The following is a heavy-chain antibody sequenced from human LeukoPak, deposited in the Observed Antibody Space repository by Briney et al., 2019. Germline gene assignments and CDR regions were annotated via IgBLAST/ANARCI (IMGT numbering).Heavy chain of an antibody. CDR1: GGPFIGYY. CDR3: ARGPPLHYYYDSSGYYLPFDY. D-gene: IGHD3-22*01. Sequence: SETLSLTCAVYGGPFIGYYWSWIRQPPGKGLEWIGEINHSGSTNYNPSLKSRVTISVDTSKNQFSLKLSSVTAADTAVYYCARGPPLHYYYDSSGYYLPFDYWGQGTLVTVSS. V-gene: IGHV4-34*01. J-gene: IGHJ4*02. CDR2: INHSGST.